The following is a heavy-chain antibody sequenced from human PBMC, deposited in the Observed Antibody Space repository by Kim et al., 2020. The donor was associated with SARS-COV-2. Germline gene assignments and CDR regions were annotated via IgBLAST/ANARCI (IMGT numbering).Heavy chain of an antibody. D-gene: IGHD1-7*01. V-gene: IGHV3-11*06. J-gene: IGHJ2*01. CDR3: AGDKWDYVRDWYFDL. Sequence: DSVTGRFTISRDNAKNSLYLQLNSRRAEDTALYYCAGDKWDYVRDWYFDLWGRGTLVTVSS.